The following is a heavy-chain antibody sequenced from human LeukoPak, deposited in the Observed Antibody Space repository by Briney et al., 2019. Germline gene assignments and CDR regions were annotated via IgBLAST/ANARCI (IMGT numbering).Heavy chain of an antibody. CDR1: GFTFSSYW. V-gene: IGHV3-74*01. CDR3: ARYGDYGGGTLGS. D-gene: IGHD4-17*01. Sequence: PGGSLRLSCAASGFTFSSYWMLWVRQAPGKGLVWVSRINSDGSSTIYADSVKGRFTISRDNAKNTLYLQMNSLRAEATAAYYCARYGDYGGGTLGSWGQGTPVTVSS. J-gene: IGHJ5*02. CDR2: INSDGSST.